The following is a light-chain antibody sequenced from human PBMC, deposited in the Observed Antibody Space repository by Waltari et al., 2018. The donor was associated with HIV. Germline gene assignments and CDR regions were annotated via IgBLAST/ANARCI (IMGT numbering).Light chain of an antibody. CDR2: QDN. V-gene: IGLV3-1*01. CDR1: ELGDKY. Sequence: SVAVSPGQTASITCSGYELGDKYTCWYQQKPGQSPLLVIYQDNKRPSGIPERFSASSSGHTATLTISGTLPMDEADYYCQAWGSSTSGVFGRGTRLTVL. J-gene: IGLJ2*01. CDR3: QAWGSSTSGV.